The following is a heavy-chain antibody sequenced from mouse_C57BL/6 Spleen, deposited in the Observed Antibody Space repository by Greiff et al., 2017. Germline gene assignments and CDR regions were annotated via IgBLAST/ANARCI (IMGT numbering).Heavy chain of an antibody. CDR3: ARSLGNYAMDY. Sequence: VQLQQSGPELVKPGASVKISCTASGYSFTSYYIHWVKQRPGPGLEWIGWIYPGSGNTMYNEKFKGKATLTADTSSSTAYMQLSSRTSEEAAVDYCARSLGNYAMDYWGQGTSVTVSS. CDR1: GYSFTSYY. D-gene: IGHD1-1*02. CDR2: IYPGSGNT. J-gene: IGHJ4*01. V-gene: IGHV1-66*01.